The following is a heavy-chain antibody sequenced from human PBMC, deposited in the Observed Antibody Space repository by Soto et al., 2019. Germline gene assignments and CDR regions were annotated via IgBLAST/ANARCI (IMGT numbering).Heavy chain of an antibody. CDR3: AKGRTTPDYSNYDAGAFDI. J-gene: IGHJ3*02. CDR2: ISWNSGSI. Sequence: GGSLRLSCAASGFTFDDYAMHWVRQAPGKGLEWVSGISWNSGSIGYADSVKGRFTISRDNAKNSLYLQMNSLRAEDTALYYCAKGRTTPDYSNYDAGAFDIWGQGTMVTVSS. CDR1: GFTFDDYA. V-gene: IGHV3-9*01. D-gene: IGHD4-4*01.